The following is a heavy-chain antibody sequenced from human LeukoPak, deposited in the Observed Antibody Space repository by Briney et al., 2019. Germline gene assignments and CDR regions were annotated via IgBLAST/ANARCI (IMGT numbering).Heavy chain of an antibody. V-gene: IGHV4-34*01. Sequence: SETLSLTCAVYGGSFSGYYWSWIRQPPGKGLEWIGEINHSGSTNYNPSLKSRVTISVDTSKNQFSLKLSSVTAADTAVYYCARGGPETYYDFWGGNYRTGSDPWGKETLFTVS. CDR2: INHSGST. D-gene: IGHD3-3*01. J-gene: IGHJ5*02. CDR1: GGSFSGYY. CDR3: ARGGPETYYDFWGGNYRTGSDP.